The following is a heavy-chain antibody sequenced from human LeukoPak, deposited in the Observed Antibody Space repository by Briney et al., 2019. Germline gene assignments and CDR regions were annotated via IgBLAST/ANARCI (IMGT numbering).Heavy chain of an antibody. D-gene: IGHD5-12*01. Sequence: GGSLRLSCAASGFTFSSYGMHWVRQAPGKGLEWVAVIWYDGSNKYYADSVKGRLTISRDNSKNTLYLQMNSLRAEDTAVYYCARGPYEDYFDYWGQGTLVTVSS. V-gene: IGHV3-33*01. CDR1: GFTFSSYG. CDR2: IWYDGSNK. CDR3: ARGPYEDYFDY. J-gene: IGHJ4*02.